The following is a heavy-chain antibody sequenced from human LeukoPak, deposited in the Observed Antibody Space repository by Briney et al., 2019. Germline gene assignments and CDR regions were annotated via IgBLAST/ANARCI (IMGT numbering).Heavy chain of an antibody. CDR1: GFTFTTYA. CDR3: AKDSTSSPYYIDY. D-gene: IGHD2-2*01. J-gene: IGHJ4*02. CDR2: IRNDGSDK. V-gene: IGHV3-30*02. Sequence: PGGSLRLSCAASGFTFTTYALHWVRQAPGKGLEWVAFIRNDGSDKYYADSVRGRSSISRDNSKNTLSLQTNSLTPEDTAVYYCAKDSTSSPYYIDYWGQGTLVTVSS.